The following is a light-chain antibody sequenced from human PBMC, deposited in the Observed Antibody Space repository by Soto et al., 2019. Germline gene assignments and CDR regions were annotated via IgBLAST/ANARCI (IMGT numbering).Light chain of an antibody. CDR3: QQYHGYSRT. J-gene: IGKJ1*01. V-gene: IGKV3-20*01. CDR2: GAS. CDR1: QSISSSY. Sequence: IVLTQSPGTLSLSPWERATLSCRASQSISSSYLAWYQQKPGQPPRLLIYGASTRATGIPARFSGSGSGTEFTLTISSMQPDDFATYYCQQYHGYSRTFGQGTKVDIK.